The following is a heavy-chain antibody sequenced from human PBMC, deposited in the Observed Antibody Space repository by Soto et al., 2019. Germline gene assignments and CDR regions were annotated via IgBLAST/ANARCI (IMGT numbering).Heavy chain of an antibody. CDR3: ARDPDAEYSGNYHTPRSLDS. V-gene: IGHV3-21*01. CDR1: GFTFSSYA. Sequence: PGRSLRLSCAVAGFTFSSYAMNWVRQAPGKGLEWVSSISSSSKYIYYTDSVKGRFTISRDNAKNSLYLQMNGLRAEDTALYYCARDPDAEYSGNYHTPRSLDSWGQGTQVTVSS. J-gene: IGHJ4*02. CDR2: ISSSSKYI. D-gene: IGHD1-26*01.